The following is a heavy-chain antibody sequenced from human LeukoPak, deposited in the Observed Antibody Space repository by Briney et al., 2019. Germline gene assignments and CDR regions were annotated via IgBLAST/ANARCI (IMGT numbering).Heavy chain of an antibody. Sequence: GESLKISCKGTGYSFTSYWMGWVRQMPGKGPEWMGIIYPGDSDTRYSPSFQGQVTISADRSISTAYLQWNSLKASDTAMYYCASQIQAAGTFDYWGQGTLVTVAS. J-gene: IGHJ4*02. CDR3: ASQIQAAGTFDY. V-gene: IGHV5-51*01. CDR2: IYPGDSDT. D-gene: IGHD6-13*01. CDR1: GYSFTSYW.